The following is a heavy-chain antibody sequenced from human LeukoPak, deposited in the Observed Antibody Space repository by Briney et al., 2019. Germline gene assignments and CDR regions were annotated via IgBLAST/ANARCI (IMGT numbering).Heavy chain of an antibody. V-gene: IGHV4-59*01. CDR1: GGSISSDY. Sequence: SETLSLTCTVSGGSISSDYWSWIQQSPGKGLEWIGYIYYSGTTSCNPSLKSRVTISLDTSKNQFSLRLSSVTAADTAVYYCARGANWGSPDYWGQGTLVTVSS. D-gene: IGHD7-27*01. CDR2: IYYSGTT. J-gene: IGHJ4*02. CDR3: ARGANWGSPDY.